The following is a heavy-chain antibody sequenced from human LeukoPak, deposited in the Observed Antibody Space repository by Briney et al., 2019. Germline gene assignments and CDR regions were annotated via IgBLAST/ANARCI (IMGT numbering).Heavy chain of an antibody. D-gene: IGHD6-13*01. Sequence: ASVKVSCKASGYTFTSYGISWVRQAPGQGLEWIGWISAYNGNTNYAQKLQGRVTMTTDTSTSTAYMELRSLRSDDTAVYYCARDHTGYSSSWYPDYWGQGTLVTVSS. CDR1: GYTFTSYG. CDR2: ISAYNGNT. CDR3: ARDHTGYSSSWYPDY. V-gene: IGHV1-18*04. J-gene: IGHJ4*02.